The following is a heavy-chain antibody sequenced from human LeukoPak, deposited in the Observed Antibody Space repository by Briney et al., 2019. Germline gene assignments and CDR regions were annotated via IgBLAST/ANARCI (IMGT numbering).Heavy chain of an antibody. CDR1: GGSISSYY. CDR2: IYYSGST. J-gene: IGHJ4*02. D-gene: IGHD4/OR15-4a*01. Sequence: KTSETLSLTCTVSGGSISSYYWSWIRQPPGKGLEWIGYIYYSGSTNYNPSLKSRVTISVDTSKNQFSLKLSSVTAADTAVYYCARKRDYGYYFDYWGQGTLVTVSS. V-gene: IGHV4-59*08. CDR3: ARKRDYGYYFDY.